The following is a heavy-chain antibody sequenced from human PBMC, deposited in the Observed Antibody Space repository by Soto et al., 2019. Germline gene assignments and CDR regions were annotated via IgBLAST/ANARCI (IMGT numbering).Heavy chain of an antibody. CDR1: GFTFDNYA. V-gene: IGHV3-23*01. CDR2: ISGSGGSSGGSGGSA. CDR3: AKDLAVAVYYYYGMDV. J-gene: IGHJ6*02. Sequence: PGGSLRLSCATSGFTFDNYAVSWVRQAPGKGLEWVSGISGSGGSSGGSGGSAYYAGSVKGRFTISRDNSKNALYLQMNSLRAEDTAVYYCAKDLAVAVYYYYGMDVWGQGTTVTVSS. D-gene: IGHD6-19*01.